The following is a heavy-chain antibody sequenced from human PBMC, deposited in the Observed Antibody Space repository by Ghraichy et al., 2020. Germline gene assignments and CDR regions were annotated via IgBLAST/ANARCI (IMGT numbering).Heavy chain of an antibody. V-gene: IGHV3-74*01. CDR2: INSDGSGT. D-gene: IGHD3-10*01. J-gene: IGHJ4*02. CDR1: GFTFSIYW. Sequence: GGSLRLSCAASGFTFSIYWMNWVRQAPGKGLVWVSNINSDGSGTYYADSVKGRFTISRDNAKNTLYLQMNSLRAEDTAVYYCLRGGPTVRSFPPFDSWGQGTRVPV. CDR3: LRGGPTVRSFPPFDS.